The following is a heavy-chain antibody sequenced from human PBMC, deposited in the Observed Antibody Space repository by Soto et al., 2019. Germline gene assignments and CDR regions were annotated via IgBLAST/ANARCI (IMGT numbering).Heavy chain of an antibody. CDR3: ARGFGRSHFDY. D-gene: IGHD3-16*01. V-gene: IGHV4-39*01. CDR2: FHSSGIT. J-gene: IGHJ4*02. CDR1: GGSISSRDSS. Sequence: SETLSLTCTVSGGSISSRDSSWGWIRQPPGKGLEWIGSFHSSGITYYNPSLKSRVTISVDTSKTQLSLRVTFVTAADTAVYYCARGFGRSHFDYWGQGTLVTVSS.